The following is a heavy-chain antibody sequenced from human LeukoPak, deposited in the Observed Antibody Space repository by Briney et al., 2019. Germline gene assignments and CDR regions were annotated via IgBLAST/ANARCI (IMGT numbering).Heavy chain of an antibody. J-gene: IGHJ4*02. CDR2: VYYSGST. V-gene: IGHV4-39*01. Sequence: PSETLPLTCSVSGGSITGTTYYWAWIRQPPGKGLEWIGSVYYSGSTSYSPSLKSRVTISVDTSKKQFSLRLSSVTAADTAVYYCARNVSAGYFDYWGQGTLVTVSS. CDR1: GGSITGTTYY. CDR3: ARNVSAGYFDY.